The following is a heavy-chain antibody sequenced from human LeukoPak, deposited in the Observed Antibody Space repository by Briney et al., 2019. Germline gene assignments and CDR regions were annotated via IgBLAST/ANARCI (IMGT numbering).Heavy chain of an antibody. CDR1: GYSISGGYY. J-gene: IGHJ4*02. CDR2: IYHSGST. CDR3: ARRGGYSGYENDY. V-gene: IGHV4-38-2*02. D-gene: IGHD5-12*01. Sequence: PSETLSLTCTVSGYSISGGYYWGWIRQPPGKGLEWIGSIYHSGSTYYNPSLNSRVIMSVDTSKNQFSLNLTSVTAADTAVYYCARRGGYSGYENDYWGQGTLVTVSS.